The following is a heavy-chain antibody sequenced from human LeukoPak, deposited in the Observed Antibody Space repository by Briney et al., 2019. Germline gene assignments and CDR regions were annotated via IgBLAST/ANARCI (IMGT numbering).Heavy chain of an antibody. Sequence: GGSLRLSCSASGFTVSSNYMSWVRQAPGKGLEWVSILYSAGSTYYSDSVGGRFTISRDSSKNTVCLQMNSLRAEDTAVYYCASGGLGARKYYSDPFHYWGQGTLVTVSS. D-gene: IGHD3-10*01. CDR2: LYSAGST. V-gene: IGHV3-53*01. CDR1: GFTVSSNY. J-gene: IGHJ4*02. CDR3: ASGGLGARKYYSDPFHY.